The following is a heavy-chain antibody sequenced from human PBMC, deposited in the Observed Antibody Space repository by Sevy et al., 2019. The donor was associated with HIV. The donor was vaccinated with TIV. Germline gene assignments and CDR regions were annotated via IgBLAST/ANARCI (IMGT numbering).Heavy chain of an antibody. Sequence: SETLSLTCSVSGGSISSYFWTWVRQSPGKGLEWIGNIYFTGNTDYSRSLKSQVTLSLDTSKSQFSLTLKSVTAADTAIYFCARDSTTRPRVLDYWGQGTLVTVSS. V-gene: IGHV4-59*01. D-gene: IGHD1-1*01. CDR1: GGSISSYF. CDR2: IYFTGNT. CDR3: ARDSTTRPRVLDY. J-gene: IGHJ4*02.